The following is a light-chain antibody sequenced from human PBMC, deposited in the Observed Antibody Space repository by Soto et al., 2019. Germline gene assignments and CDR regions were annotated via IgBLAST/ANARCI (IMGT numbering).Light chain of an antibody. CDR3: QHLDSYST. J-gene: IGKJ5*01. V-gene: IGKV1-9*01. CDR1: QGISSY. CDR2: AAS. Sequence: DIQLTQSPSFLSASVGDRVTITCRASQGISSYLAWYQQKPGKAPKLLIYAASTLQSGVPSRFSGSGSATEFTLPISSLQPEDFATYYCQHLDSYSTVGQGTRLEIK.